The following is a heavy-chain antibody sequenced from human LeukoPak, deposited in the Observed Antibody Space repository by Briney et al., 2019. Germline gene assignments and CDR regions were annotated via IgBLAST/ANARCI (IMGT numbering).Heavy chain of an antibody. Sequence: GGSLRLSCAASGFTFSSYSMNWVRQAPGKGLEWVSYISSSGGTIYYADSVKGRFTISRDNAKNSLYLQMNSLRAEDTAVYYCARVSSSWHTLAEYFQHWGQGTLVTVSS. D-gene: IGHD6-13*01. J-gene: IGHJ1*01. CDR3: ARVSSSWHTLAEYFQH. CDR2: ISSSGGTI. V-gene: IGHV3-48*04. CDR1: GFTFSSYS.